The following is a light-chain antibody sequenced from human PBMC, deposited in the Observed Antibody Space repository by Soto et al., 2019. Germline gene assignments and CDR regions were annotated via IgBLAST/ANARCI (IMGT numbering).Light chain of an antibody. CDR2: DAS. CDR1: QSVSDSQ. Sequence: EIVLTQSPGTLSLSPGERATLSCRTSQSVSDSQLAWYQQKPGQAPRLLIYDASSRATGTPDRSSGSGSGTDFTLTTSRLEPEDFAVYYCQHYGSSHSNTFGQGTHWRL. J-gene: IGKJ5*01. V-gene: IGKV3-20*01. CDR3: QHYGSSHSNT.